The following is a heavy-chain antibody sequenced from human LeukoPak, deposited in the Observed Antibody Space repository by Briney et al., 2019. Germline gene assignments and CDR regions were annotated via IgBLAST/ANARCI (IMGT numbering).Heavy chain of an antibody. D-gene: IGHD3-22*01. Sequence: SETLSLTCTVSGGPISSSYCWGWIRPTPGKGLEWIGNIHYSGSTYYNPSLKSRVTISVDTSRNQFSLKLRTVTAADTAVYYCARLPYSHYSDSSGYFDHWGQGTLFTVSS. CDR3: ARLPYSHYSDSSGYFDH. CDR1: GGPISSSYC. J-gene: IGHJ4*02. CDR2: IHYSGST. V-gene: IGHV4-39*01.